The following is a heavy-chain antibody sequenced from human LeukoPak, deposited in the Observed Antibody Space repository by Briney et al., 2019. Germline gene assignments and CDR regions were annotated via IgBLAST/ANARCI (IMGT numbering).Heavy chain of an antibody. CDR1: GFTFSNYA. Sequence: PGGSLRLSCAASGFTFSNYAMNWVRQAPGKGLEWVSGISGSGGNTYYADSVKGRFTISRDNSKNTLYLLMNSLRAEDTAVYYCAKDGLYYDSSGYCNWFDPCGQGTLVTVSS. CDR3: AKDGLYYDSSGYCNWFDP. D-gene: IGHD3-22*01. CDR2: ISGSGGNT. J-gene: IGHJ5*02. V-gene: IGHV3-23*01.